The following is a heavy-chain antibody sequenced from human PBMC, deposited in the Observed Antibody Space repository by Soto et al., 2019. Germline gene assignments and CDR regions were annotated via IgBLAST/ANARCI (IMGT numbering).Heavy chain of an antibody. J-gene: IGHJ6*02. CDR1: GNSISDYY. CDR3: ARIRGSTIFAVDYYGMDV. D-gene: IGHD3-3*01. V-gene: IGHV4-59*01. CDR2: IYYSGSI. Sequence: SETLSLTCTVSGNSISDYYWSWIRQTPGKGLEWIGNIYYSGSISYNPSLESRVTISVDTSNNQFSLELSSVTAADTAVYFCARIRGSTIFAVDYYGMDVWGQGTTVTVSS.